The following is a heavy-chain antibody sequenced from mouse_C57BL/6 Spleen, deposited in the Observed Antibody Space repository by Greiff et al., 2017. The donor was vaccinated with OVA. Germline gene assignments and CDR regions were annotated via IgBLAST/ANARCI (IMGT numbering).Heavy chain of an antibody. Sequence: QVQLKQPGAELVKPGASVKLSCKASGYTFTSYWMHWVKQRPGRGLEWIGRIDPNSGGTKYNEKFKSKATLTVDKPSSTAYMQLSSLTSEDSAVYYCARGGNYGNYGNYFDYWGQGTTLTVSS. D-gene: IGHD2-1*01. CDR1: GYTFTSYW. J-gene: IGHJ2*01. CDR2: IDPNSGGT. CDR3: ARGGNYGNYGNYFDY. V-gene: IGHV1-72*01.